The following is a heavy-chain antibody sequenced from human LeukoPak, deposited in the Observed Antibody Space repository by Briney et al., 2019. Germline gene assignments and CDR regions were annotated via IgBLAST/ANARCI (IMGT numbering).Heavy chain of an antibody. D-gene: IGHD3-3*01. V-gene: IGHV4-34*01. Sequence: PSETLSLTCAVYGGSFSGYYWSWIRQPPGKGLEWIGEINHSGSTNYNPSLKSRVTTSVDTSKNQFSLKLSSVTAADTAVYYCARGRITIFGVVTNLDYWGQGTLVTVSS. J-gene: IGHJ4*02. CDR3: ARGRITIFGVVTNLDY. CDR2: INHSGST. CDR1: GGSFSGYY.